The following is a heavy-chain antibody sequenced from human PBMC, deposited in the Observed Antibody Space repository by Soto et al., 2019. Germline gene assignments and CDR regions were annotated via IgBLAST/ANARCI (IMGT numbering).Heavy chain of an antibody. CDR3: ARVPSGYSYYYYYGMDV. CDR1: GFTFSSYA. CDR2: ISYDGSNK. J-gene: IGHJ6*02. D-gene: IGHD3-22*01. Sequence: LRLSCAASGFTFSSYAMHWVRQAPGKGLEWVAVISYDGSNKYYADSVKGRFTISRDNSKNTLYLQMNSLRAEDTAVYYCARVPSGYSYYYYYGMDVWGQGTTVTVSS. V-gene: IGHV3-30-3*01.